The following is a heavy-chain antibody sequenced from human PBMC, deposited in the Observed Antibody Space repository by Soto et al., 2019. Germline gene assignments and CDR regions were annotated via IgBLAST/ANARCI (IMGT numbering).Heavy chain of an antibody. J-gene: IGHJ4*02. V-gene: IGHV2-5*02. D-gene: IGHD6-19*01. CDR2: IYWDDDK. Sequence: QITFKESGPTLVKPTQTLTLTCTFSGFSLSTRGVGVGWIRQPPGKALEWLALIYWDDDKRYSPALKSRLTITKDTSQNQVVLTMTNMDPVDTATYYCAHRASSGWPLDYWGQGTLVTVSS. CDR1: GFSLSTRGVG. CDR3: AHRASSGWPLDY.